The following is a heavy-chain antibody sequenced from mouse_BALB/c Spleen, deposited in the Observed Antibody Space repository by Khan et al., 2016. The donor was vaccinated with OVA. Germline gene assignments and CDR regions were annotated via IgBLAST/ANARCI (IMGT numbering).Heavy chain of an antibody. V-gene: IGHV1S81*02. CDR1: GYTFTSYN. CDR2: INPSNGYT. CDR3: TGGGAGATISAWFAY. Sequence: QIQLVQSGAELVKPGASMKLSCKASGYTFTSYNIYWVKQRPGQGLEWIGGINPSNGYTNFNEKFKSKATLTVDKSSSTAYMQLSGLTAEDSAVYFCTGGGAGATISAWFAYWGQGTLVTVSA. D-gene: IGHD2-1*01. J-gene: IGHJ3*01.